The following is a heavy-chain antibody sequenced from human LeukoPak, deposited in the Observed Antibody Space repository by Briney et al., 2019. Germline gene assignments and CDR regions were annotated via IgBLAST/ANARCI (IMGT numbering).Heavy chain of an antibody. Sequence: GASVKVSCKASGYTFTSYDINWVRQATGQGLEWMGWMNPNSGNTGYAQKFQGRVTITRNTPISTAYMELSSLRSEDSAVYYCATHTRDYYDSRLGYWGQGTLVTVSS. D-gene: IGHD3-22*01. CDR3: ATHTRDYYDSRLGY. CDR1: GYTFTSYD. CDR2: MNPNSGNT. J-gene: IGHJ4*02. V-gene: IGHV1-8*03.